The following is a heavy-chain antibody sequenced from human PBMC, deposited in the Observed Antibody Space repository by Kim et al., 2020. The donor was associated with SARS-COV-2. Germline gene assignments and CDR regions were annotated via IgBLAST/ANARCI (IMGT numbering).Heavy chain of an antibody. J-gene: IGHJ5*02. CDR3: ARPYYDSGGYYIRP. CDR1: GGSISSGGYY. Sequence: SETLSLTCTVSGGSISSGGYYWSWIRQHPGKGLEWIGYIYYSGSTYYNPYLKSRVTISVDTSKNQFSLKLNSVTAADTAVYYCARPYYDSGGYYIRPWGQGTLVTVSS. D-gene: IGHD3-10*01. CDR2: IYYSGST. V-gene: IGHV4-31*03.